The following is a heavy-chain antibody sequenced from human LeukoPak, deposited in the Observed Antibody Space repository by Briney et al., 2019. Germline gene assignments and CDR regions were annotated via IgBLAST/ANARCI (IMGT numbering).Heavy chain of an antibody. CDR2: IYYSGST. J-gene: IGHJ5*02. D-gene: IGHD6-13*01. CDR3: ARSRIAGNWFDP. V-gene: IGHV4-39*07. CDR1: GGSIGSSSYY. Sequence: PSETLSLTCTVSGGSIGSSSYYWGWIRQPPGKGLEWIGSIYYSGSTYYNPSLKSRVTISVDTSKNQFSLKLSSVTAADTAVYYCARSRIAGNWFDPWGQGTLVTVSS.